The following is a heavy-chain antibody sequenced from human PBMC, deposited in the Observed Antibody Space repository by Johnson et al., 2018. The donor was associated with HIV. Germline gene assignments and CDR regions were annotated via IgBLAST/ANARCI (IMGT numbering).Heavy chain of an antibody. CDR1: GFTFSSYS. V-gene: IGHV3-48*04. CDR3: ARDRGYWDAFDI. CDR2: ISSGGNI. Sequence: VQLVESGGGLVQPGGSLRLSCAASGFTFSSYSMNWVRQAPGKGLEWVSYISSGGNIYYADSVTGRFSISRDNAKNSLYLQMNSLRAEDTAVYYCARDRGYWDAFDIWGQGTMVTVSS. D-gene: IGHD3-22*01. J-gene: IGHJ3*02.